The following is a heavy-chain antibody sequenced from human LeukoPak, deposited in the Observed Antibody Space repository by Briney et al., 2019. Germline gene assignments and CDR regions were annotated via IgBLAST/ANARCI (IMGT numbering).Heavy chain of an antibody. CDR2: IYYSGST. V-gene: IGHV4-39*07. Sequence: SETLSLTCTVSGGSISSSSYYWGWIRQPPGKGLEWIGSIYYSGSTYYNPSLKSRVTISVDTSKNQFSLKLSSVTAADTAVYYCARDGGYDYVVDYWGQGTLVTVSS. J-gene: IGHJ4*02. CDR3: ARDGGYDYVVDY. CDR1: GGSISSSSYY. D-gene: IGHD5-12*01.